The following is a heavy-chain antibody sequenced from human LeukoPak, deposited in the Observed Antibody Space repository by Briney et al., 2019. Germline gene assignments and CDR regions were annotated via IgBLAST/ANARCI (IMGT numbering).Heavy chain of an antibody. Sequence: PSETLSLSCAVYGESFSGQYWGWIRQPPGKGLEWIGEINHSGSISYNASLKSRVTISLDTSKNQFSLNLRSVTAADTAVYFCATRTGDIVATIPSYFDYWGQGTLVTVSS. CDR2: INHSGSI. CDR1: GESFSGQY. J-gene: IGHJ4*02. D-gene: IGHD5-12*01. V-gene: IGHV4-34*01. CDR3: ATRTGDIVATIPSYFDY.